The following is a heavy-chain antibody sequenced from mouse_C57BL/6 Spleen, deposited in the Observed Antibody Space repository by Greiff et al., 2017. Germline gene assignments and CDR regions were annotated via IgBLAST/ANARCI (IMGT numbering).Heavy chain of an antibody. D-gene: IGHD3-2*02. CDR3: ARHGGSGYVRNYAMDY. J-gene: IGHJ4*01. V-gene: IGHV5-17*01. Sequence: EVKVVESGGGLVKPGGSLKLSCAASGFTFSDYGMHWVRQAPEKGLEWVAYISSGSSTIYYADTVKGRFTISSDNAKNTLFLQMTSLRSEDTAMYYCARHGGSGYVRNYAMDYWGQGTSVTVSS. CDR2: ISSGSSTI. CDR1: GFTFSDYG.